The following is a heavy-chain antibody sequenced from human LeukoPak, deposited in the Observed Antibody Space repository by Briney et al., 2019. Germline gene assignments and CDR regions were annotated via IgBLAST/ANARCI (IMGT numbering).Heavy chain of an antibody. Sequence: PGGSLRLSCAASGFTFSNYDMNWVRQAPGKGLEWVSTIDANAVGTYYADSVKGRFTISRDNSKNTLYLLMSSLRAEDTAVYYCAKRVQYDDSHYCIFDYWGQGTLVTVSS. CDR2: IDANAVGT. CDR3: AKRVQYDDSHYCIFDY. CDR1: GFTFSNYD. V-gene: IGHV3-23*01. D-gene: IGHD3-22*01. J-gene: IGHJ4*02.